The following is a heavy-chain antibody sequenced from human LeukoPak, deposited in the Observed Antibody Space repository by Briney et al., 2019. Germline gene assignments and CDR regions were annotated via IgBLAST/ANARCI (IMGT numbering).Heavy chain of an antibody. V-gene: IGHV3-48*01. CDR2: ISSSGSSI. CDR3: AGSWYFDY. Sequence: QPGGSLRLSCAASGLTFSSYWMSWIRQAPGKGLEWVSYISSSGSSIYYADSVKGRFTISRDNYKNTAYLQMNSLRAEDTAVYYCAGSWYFDYWGQGTLVTVSS. CDR1: GLTFSSYW. D-gene: IGHD6-13*01. J-gene: IGHJ4*02.